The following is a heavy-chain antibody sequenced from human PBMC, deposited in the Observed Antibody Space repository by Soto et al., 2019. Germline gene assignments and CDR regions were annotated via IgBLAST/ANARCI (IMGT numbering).Heavy chain of an antibody. D-gene: IGHD3-16*01. CDR1: GFTSDDYA. Sequence: EVKLVESGGGLVQPGRSLRLSCVASGFTSDDYAMHWVRQAPGKGLEWVAGIYWNSNRIDDGDSVKGRFTISRDNAEKSLYLQMNSLRPEDTAMYFCLKDVMPGGADCWAQGTLVTVSS. CDR3: LKDVMPGGADC. CDR2: IYWNSNRI. V-gene: IGHV3-9*02. J-gene: IGHJ4*02.